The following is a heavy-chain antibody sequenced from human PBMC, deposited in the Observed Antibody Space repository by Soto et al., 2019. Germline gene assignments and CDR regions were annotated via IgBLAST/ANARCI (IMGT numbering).Heavy chain of an antibody. CDR1: GYTFTSYD. V-gene: IGHV1-8*01. CDR2: MNPSNGNT. CDR3: ARVAGVAPSYWNYHMDV. D-gene: IGHD1-1*01. Sequence: QVQLVQSGAEVKKPGASVKVSCKASGYTFTSYDINWVRQAPGQGLEWMGWMNPSNGNTAYAQQVQGRVTMTRDTSVSTAYMELSSLSSEDTAVYYCARVAGVAPSYWNYHMDVWGKGTTVTVSS. J-gene: IGHJ6*03.